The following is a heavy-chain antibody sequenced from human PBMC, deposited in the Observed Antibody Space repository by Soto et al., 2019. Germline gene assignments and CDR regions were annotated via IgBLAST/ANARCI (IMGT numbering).Heavy chain of an antibody. CDR1: GGSISSGGYY. V-gene: IGHV4-31*03. Sequence: SETLSLTCTVSGGSISSGGYYWSWIRQHPGKGLEWIGYIYYSGSTYYNPSLKSRVTISLDTSKNQFSLKLSSVTAADTAVYYCARDNRGDSYGTNYYYYYGMDVWGQGTTVTVSS. CDR2: IYYSGST. J-gene: IGHJ6*02. CDR3: ARDNRGDSYGTNYYYYYGMDV. D-gene: IGHD5-18*01.